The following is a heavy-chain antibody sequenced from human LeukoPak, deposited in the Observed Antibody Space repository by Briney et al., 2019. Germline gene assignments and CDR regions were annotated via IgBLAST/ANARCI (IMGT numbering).Heavy chain of an antibody. Sequence: SETLSLTCTVSGGSISSYYWSWIRQPPGKGLEWIGYIYYSGSTNYNPSLKSRVTISVDKSKNQFSLKLSSVTAADTAVYYCARAAGGYSSGWYYEWGQGTLVTVSS. J-gene: IGHJ4*02. V-gene: IGHV4-59*12. CDR3: ARAAGGYSSGWYYE. D-gene: IGHD6-19*01. CDR2: IYYSGST. CDR1: GGSISSYY.